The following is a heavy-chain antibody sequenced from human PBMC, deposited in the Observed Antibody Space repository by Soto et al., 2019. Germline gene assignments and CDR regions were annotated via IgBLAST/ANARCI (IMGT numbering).Heavy chain of an antibody. D-gene: IGHD3-22*01. CDR3: ARERYESSGPPVY. J-gene: IGHJ4*02. V-gene: IGHV1-18*04. Sequence: QVQLVQSGAEVKKPGASVKVSCKASGYTFINHGIGWVRQAPGQGPEWMGWISPQNGNTNYAQIFQGRVTVTTDTSTTMAYMELRSLRSDDTAVYYCARERYESSGPPVYWGQGTLVTVSS. CDR1: GYTFINHG. CDR2: ISPQNGNT.